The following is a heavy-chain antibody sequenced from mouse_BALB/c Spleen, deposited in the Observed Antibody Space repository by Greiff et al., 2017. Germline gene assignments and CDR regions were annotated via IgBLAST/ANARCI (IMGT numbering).Heavy chain of an antibody. CDR3: ASYGSWYFDV. CDR1: GYSITSGYY. CDR2: ISYDGSN. Sequence: EVQLVESGPGLVKPSQSLSLTCSVTGYSITSGYYWNWIRQFPGNKLEWMGYISYDGSNNYNPSLKNRISITRDTSKNQFFLKLNSVTTEETATYYCASYGSWYFDVWGAGTTVTVSS. V-gene: IGHV3-6*02. D-gene: IGHD1-1*01. J-gene: IGHJ1*01.